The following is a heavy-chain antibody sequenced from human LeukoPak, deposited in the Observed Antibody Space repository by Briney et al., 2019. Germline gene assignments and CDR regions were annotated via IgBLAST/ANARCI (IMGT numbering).Heavy chain of an antibody. Sequence: PGGSLRLSCAASGFTFSDYYMSWIRQAPGRGLDWVSYISSSGRAIYYADSVKGRFTISRDNAKNLLYLQMNSLRAEDTAVYYCARDNTAMGDFYMDVWRKGTTVTVSS. D-gene: IGHD5-18*01. CDR3: ARDNTAMGDFYMDV. CDR2: ISSSGRAI. CDR1: GFTFSDYY. J-gene: IGHJ6*03. V-gene: IGHV3-11*01.